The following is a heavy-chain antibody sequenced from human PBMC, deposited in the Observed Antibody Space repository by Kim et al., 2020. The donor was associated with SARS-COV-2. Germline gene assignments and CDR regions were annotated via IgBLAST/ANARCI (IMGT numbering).Heavy chain of an antibody. CDR1: GFTFSNYA. J-gene: IGHJ1*01. CDR3: ARNPHYGGNGRECLD. CDR2: LSASGAST. Sequence: GGSLRLSCVASGFTFSNYAMSWVRQAPGKGLEWVSDLSASGASTYYADSVKGRFTISRDNSKNTLYLQMNGLRAEDTALYYCARNPHYGGNGRECLDWG. D-gene: IGHD4-17*01. V-gene: IGHV3-23*01.